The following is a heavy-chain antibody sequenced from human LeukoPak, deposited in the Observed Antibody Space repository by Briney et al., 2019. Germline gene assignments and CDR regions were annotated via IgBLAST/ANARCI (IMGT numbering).Heavy chain of an antibody. Sequence: GGSLRLSCAASGFTFSSYWMHWVRQAPGKGLVWVSRINSDGSSTSYADSVKGRFTISRDNAKNTLYLQMNSLRAEDTAVYYCAGSRGSGSYNWFDPWGQGTLVTVSS. V-gene: IGHV3-74*01. J-gene: IGHJ5*02. CDR3: AGSRGSGSYNWFDP. D-gene: IGHD3-10*01. CDR1: GFTFSSYW. CDR2: INSDGSST.